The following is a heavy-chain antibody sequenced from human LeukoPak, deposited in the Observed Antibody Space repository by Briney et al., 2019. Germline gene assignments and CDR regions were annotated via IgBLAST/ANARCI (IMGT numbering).Heavy chain of an antibody. V-gene: IGHV3-21*01. J-gene: IGHJ1*01. CDR2: ISSSSSYI. D-gene: IGHD6-13*01. CDR1: GFTFSSYS. CDR3: ASTIAAAGLFQH. Sequence: GGSLRLSCAASGFTFSSYSMTWVRQAPGKGLEWVSSISSSSSYIYYADSVKGRFTISRDNAKNSLYLQMNSLRAEDTAVYYCASTIAAAGLFQHWGQGTLVTVSS.